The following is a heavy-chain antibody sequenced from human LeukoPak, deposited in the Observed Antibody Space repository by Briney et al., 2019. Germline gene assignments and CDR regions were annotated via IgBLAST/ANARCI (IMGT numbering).Heavy chain of an antibody. V-gene: IGHV3-21*01. CDR1: GFTFSSYS. CDR2: ISSSSSYI. J-gene: IGHJ3*02. D-gene: IGHD4-17*01. Sequence: GGSLRLSCAASGFTFSSYSMNWVRQAPGKGLEWVSSISSSSSYIYYADSVKGRFTISRDNAKNSLYQQMNSLRAEDTAVYYCARSGYGDSTDAFDIWGQGTMVTVSS. CDR3: ARSGYGDSTDAFDI.